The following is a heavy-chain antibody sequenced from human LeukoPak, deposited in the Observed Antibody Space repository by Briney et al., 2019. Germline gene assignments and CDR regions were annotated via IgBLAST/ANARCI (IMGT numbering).Heavy chain of an antibody. CDR1: GYTFTSYG. Sequence: ASVKVSCKASGYTFTSYGISWVRQAPGQGLEWMGWISAYNGNTNYAQKLQGRVTMTTDTSTSTAYMELRSLRSDDTAVYYCARVLPRDILTGPLDYWGQGTLVTVSS. V-gene: IGHV1-18*01. CDR2: ISAYNGNT. CDR3: ARVLPRDILTGPLDY. J-gene: IGHJ4*02. D-gene: IGHD3-9*01.